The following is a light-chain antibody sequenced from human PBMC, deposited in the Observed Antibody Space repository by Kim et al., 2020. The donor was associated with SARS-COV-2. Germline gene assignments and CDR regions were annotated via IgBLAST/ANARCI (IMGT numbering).Light chain of an antibody. V-gene: IGKV1-9*01. J-gene: IGKJ5*01. Sequence: ISNLLSWYQEKPGKVPKLLVYGASTLQTGVPLRFSGGGSGTEFTLTITSLQPEDFGVYYCQQLSSYPLTFGQGTRLEIK. CDR2: GAS. CDR3: QQLSSYPLT. CDR1: ISNL.